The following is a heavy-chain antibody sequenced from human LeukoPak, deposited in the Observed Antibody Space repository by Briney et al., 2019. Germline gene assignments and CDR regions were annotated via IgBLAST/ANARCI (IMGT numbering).Heavy chain of an antibody. D-gene: IGHD2/OR15-2a*01. Sequence: GGSLRLSCAASGFTFSSYWMHWVRQAPEKGLVWVSRINTDGSSTTYADSVEGRFTISRDSAKNTLFLQMNSLRAEDTAVYYCARDVYGRFDPWGQGTLVTVSS. CDR3: ARDVYGRFDP. J-gene: IGHJ5*02. CDR2: INTDGSST. CDR1: GFTFSSYW. V-gene: IGHV3-74*01.